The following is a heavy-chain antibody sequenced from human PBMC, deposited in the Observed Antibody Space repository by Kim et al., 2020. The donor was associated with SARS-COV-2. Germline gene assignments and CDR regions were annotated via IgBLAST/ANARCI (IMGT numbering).Heavy chain of an antibody. V-gene: IGHV3-11*04. J-gene: IGHJ4*02. CDR3: AKARGKSGYFPEY. D-gene: IGHD3-3*01. Sequence: YAESVKGRCTISSDKDKNSLYMQMNSLRSEDTAVYYCAKARGKSGYFPEYWGQGTLVTVSS.